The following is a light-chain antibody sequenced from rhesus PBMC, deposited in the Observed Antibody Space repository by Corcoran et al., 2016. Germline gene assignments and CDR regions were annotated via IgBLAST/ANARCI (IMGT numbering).Light chain of an antibody. Sequence: DIQMTQSPSSLSASVGDRVTITCRASENVNNYLHWYQQKPGKAPKLRIYKAYNLESGVPSRFRGCASGTDFTLTISSLQPEDFASYYCQHSYGTPYSFGQGTKVEIK. J-gene: IGKJ2*01. CDR1: ENVNNY. CDR2: KAY. V-gene: IGKV1-74*01. CDR3: QHSYGTPYS.